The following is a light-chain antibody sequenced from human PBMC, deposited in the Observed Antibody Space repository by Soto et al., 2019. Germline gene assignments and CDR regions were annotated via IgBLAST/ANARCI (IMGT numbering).Light chain of an antibody. CDR2: RNN. CDR3: AVWDDSLSGVL. Sequence: QSVLTQLPSASETPGQRVTISCSGSSSNIESNSVYWYQQLPGTAPKLLIYRNNQRPSGVPDRFSGSKSGTSASLAISGLRSEDEAYYYCAVWDDSLSGVLFGGGTKLT. J-gene: IGLJ2*01. V-gene: IGLV1-47*01. CDR1: SSNIESNS.